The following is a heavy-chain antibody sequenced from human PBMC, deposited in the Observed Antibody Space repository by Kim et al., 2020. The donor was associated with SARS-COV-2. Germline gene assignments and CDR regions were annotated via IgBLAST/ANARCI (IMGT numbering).Heavy chain of an antibody. Sequence: PSRESRVTILVDTTKNRFSLKLSSVTAADTAVYYCARVLLGSSRLNWFDPWGQGTLVTVSS. CDR3: ARVLLGSSRLNWFDP. V-gene: IGHV4-59*01. D-gene: IGHD7-27*01. J-gene: IGHJ5*02.